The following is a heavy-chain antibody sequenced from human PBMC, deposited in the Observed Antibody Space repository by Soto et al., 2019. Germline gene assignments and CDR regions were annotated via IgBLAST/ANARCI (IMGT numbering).Heavy chain of an antibody. J-gene: IGHJ3*02. CDR1: GFTFSSYA. CDR2: ISGSGGST. D-gene: IGHD1-1*01. Sequence: EVQLLESGGGLVQPGGSLRLSCAASGFTFSSYAMSWVRQAPGKGLEWVSAISGSGGSTYYADSVKGRFPISRDNSKNTLYLQMNSLRVEDTAVYYCAKSSGWNDAFDIWGQGTMVTVSS. CDR3: AKSSGWNDAFDI. V-gene: IGHV3-23*01.